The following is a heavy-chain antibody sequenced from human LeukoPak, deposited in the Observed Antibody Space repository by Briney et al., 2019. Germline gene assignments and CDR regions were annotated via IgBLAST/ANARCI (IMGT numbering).Heavy chain of an antibody. V-gene: IGHV1-18*01. CDR1: GGTFSSYG. Sequence: ASVKVSCKASGGTFSSYGISWVRQAPGQGLEWMGWISAKNGNTNYAQKVQGRVTMTTDTSTNTAYMELRSLRSDDTAVYYCARDTEWEKNPDYFDYWGQGTLVTVSS. CDR3: ARDTEWEKNPDYFDY. CDR2: ISAKNGNT. D-gene: IGHD1-26*01. J-gene: IGHJ4*02.